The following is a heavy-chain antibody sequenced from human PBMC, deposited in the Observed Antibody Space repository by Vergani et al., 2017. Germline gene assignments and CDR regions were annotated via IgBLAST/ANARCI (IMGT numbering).Heavy chain of an antibody. CDR2: INSDGDST. V-gene: IGHV3-74*01. D-gene: IGHD1-26*01. J-gene: IGHJ6*03. Sequence: DVHLAESGGGFFQPGGSLRLSCSASGFSFNSYWMHWVRQVPGTGLMWVSRINSDGDSTSYADSVKGRFTISRDNAKNTLYLQMDSLRAEDTAVYYCARDGWELLDYFYYLDVWGKGTTVTVSS. CDR1: GFSFNSYW. CDR3: ARDGWELLDYFYYLDV.